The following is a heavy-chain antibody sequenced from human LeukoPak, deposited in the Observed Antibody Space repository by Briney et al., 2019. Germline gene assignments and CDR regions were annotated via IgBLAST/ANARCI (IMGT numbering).Heavy chain of an antibody. CDR2: INHSGST. CDR1: GGSFSGYY. J-gene: IGHJ4*02. D-gene: IGHD6-6*01. V-gene: IGHV4-34*01. CDR3: ARGLGQLAPGGY. Sequence: SETLSLTCAVYGGSFSGYYWSWIRQPPGKGLEWIGEINHSGSTNYNPSLKSRVTISIDTSKNQFSLKLSSVTAADTAVYYCARGLGQLAPGGYWGQGTLVTVSS.